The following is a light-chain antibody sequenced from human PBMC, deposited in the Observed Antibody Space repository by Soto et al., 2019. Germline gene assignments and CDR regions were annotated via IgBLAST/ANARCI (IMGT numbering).Light chain of an antibody. Sequence: DIVMTQSPATLSVSARERVTIXCRASQSVNIYLAWYQQIPGQAPRLLLYGASTRATGIPVRFRGSGSGTEFTLTISSLQSEDSAVYYCHQYNSWPRGTVGPGT. V-gene: IGKV3-15*01. CDR2: GAS. J-gene: IGKJ3*01. CDR3: HQYNSWPRGT. CDR1: QSVNIY.